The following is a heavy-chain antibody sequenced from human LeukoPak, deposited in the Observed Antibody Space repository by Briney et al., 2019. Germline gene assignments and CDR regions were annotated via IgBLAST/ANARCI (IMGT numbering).Heavy chain of an antibody. J-gene: IGHJ4*02. D-gene: IGHD6-13*01. CDR3: AKDYGYSSSWYDY. CDR2: ISWNSASV. Sequence: HPGRSLRLSCEASGFTFDDYGVHWVRQAPGKGLEWVSTISWNSASVGYVDSVKGRFTISRDNAKKTLYLQMNSLRPEDTALYYCAKDYGYSSSWYDYWGQGTLVTVSS. CDR1: GFTFDDYG. V-gene: IGHV3-9*01.